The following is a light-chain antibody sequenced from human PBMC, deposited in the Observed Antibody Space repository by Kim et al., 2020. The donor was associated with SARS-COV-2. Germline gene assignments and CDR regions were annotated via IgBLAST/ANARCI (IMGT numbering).Light chain of an antibody. Sequence: SYELTQPPSVSVSPGQTASITFSGDKLGDKYACWYQQKPGQSPVLVIYQDGKRPSGIPERFSGSNSGNTATLTISGTQAMDEADYYCQAWDSSTASYVFG. CDR1: KLGDKY. J-gene: IGLJ1*01. CDR3: QAWDSSTASYV. V-gene: IGLV3-1*01. CDR2: QDG.